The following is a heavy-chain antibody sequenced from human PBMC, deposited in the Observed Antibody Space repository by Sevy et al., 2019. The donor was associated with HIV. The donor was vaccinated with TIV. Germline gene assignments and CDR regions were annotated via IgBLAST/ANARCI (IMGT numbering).Heavy chain of an antibody. J-gene: IGHJ6*03. V-gene: IGHV4-59*01. CDR2: IYNSGGT. Sequence: SETLSLTCTVSGDSISNYYGSWIRQPPGKGLEWIGYIYNSGGTNYNPSLKSRVTISVDTSKNQFSLKLSSVTAADTAVYYCASVVVVPAAKYFYFYYMDVWGKGTTVTVSS. CDR1: GDSISNYY. CDR3: ASVVVVPAAKYFYFYYMDV. D-gene: IGHD2-2*01.